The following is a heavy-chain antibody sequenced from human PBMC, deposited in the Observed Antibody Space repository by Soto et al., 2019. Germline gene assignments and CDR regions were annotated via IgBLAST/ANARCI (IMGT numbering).Heavy chain of an antibody. J-gene: IGHJ6*02. D-gene: IGHD5-18*01. CDR1: EFMFTKHW. CDR3: ARCGSYGFVWFYYYATDV. Sequence: EVQLVESGGGAVQPGGSLRLSCVVSEFMFTKHWMGWVRQVPGKGLEWLANINEDGSEKNYVDSVKGRFTISRDNAKNSLYLQMSSLRAEDTAVYYCARCGSYGFVWFYYYATDVWGQGTAVTVSS. CDR2: INEDGSEK. V-gene: IGHV3-7*01.